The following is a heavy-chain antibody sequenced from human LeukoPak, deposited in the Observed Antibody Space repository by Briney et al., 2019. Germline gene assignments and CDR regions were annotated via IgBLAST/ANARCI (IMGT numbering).Heavy chain of an antibody. J-gene: IGHJ4*02. Sequence: PGGSLRLSCAASGFTFSSYAMNGGRQAPGKGLEWASGISSGGGNTYYADSVKGRFTIYRDNDKNTLYLQMNSLRAEDTAVYYCARDLEGYFDYWGQGTLVTVSS. V-gene: IGHV3-23*01. CDR2: ISSGGGNT. CDR1: GFTFSSYA. CDR3: ARDLEGYFDY.